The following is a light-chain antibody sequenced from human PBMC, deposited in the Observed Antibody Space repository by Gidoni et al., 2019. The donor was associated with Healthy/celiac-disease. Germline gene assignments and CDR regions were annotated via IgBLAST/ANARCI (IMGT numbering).Light chain of an antibody. V-gene: IGLV1-44*01. Sequence: QSMLTQPPSPSGTPGQRVTISCSGSSSNIGSNTVNWYQQLPGTAPKLLIYSSNQRPSGVPDRFSGSKSGTSASLAISGLQSEDEADYYCAAWDDSLNGVVFGGGTKLTVL. CDR2: SSN. CDR1: SSNIGSNT. CDR3: AAWDDSLNGVV. J-gene: IGLJ3*02.